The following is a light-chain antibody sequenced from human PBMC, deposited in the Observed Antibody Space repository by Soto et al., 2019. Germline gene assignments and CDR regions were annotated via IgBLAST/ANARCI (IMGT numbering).Light chain of an antibody. CDR2: DAS. Sequence: EIVLTQSPATLSLSPGERATLSCRASQSVSSFLAWLQQKPGQAPRLLIYDASNRATDIPSRFSGSGSGTDFTLTINSLEAADSAIYYCQQRSNWPLTFGGGTKVEIK. J-gene: IGKJ4*01. V-gene: IGKV3-11*01. CDR3: QQRSNWPLT. CDR1: QSVSSF.